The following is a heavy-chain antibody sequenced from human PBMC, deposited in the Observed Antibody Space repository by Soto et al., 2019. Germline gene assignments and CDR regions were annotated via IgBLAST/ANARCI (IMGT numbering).Heavy chain of an antibody. J-gene: IGHJ6*02. D-gene: IGHD3-10*01. CDR2: IYYSGST. V-gene: IGHV4-59*01. Sequence: SETLSLTCTVSGGSISSYYWSWIRQPPGKGLEWIGYIYYSGSTNYNPSLKSRVTISVDTSKNQFSLKLISVTAADTAVYYCGRDYRFGDPSGYYYYGMDVWGQGTTVTVSS. CDR3: GRDYRFGDPSGYYYYGMDV. CDR1: GGSISSYY.